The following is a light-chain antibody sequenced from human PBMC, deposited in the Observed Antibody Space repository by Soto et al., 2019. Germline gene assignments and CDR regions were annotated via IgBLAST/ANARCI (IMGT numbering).Light chain of an antibody. CDR3: SSYAGSGTLP. Sequence: QSALTQPASVSGSPGQSITISCTGTSNDVGNNDYVSWYQQYPGKAPKLMIYYVNKRPSGVSYRFSGSKSGNTASLTISGLQAEDEADYYCSSYAGSGTLPFGPGTKLTVL. CDR2: YVN. CDR1: SNDVGNNDY. V-gene: IGLV2-14*03. J-gene: IGLJ1*01.